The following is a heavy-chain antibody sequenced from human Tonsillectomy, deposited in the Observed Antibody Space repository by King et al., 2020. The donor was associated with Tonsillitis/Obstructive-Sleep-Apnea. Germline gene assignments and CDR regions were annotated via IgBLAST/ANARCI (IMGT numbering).Heavy chain of an antibody. J-gene: IGHJ4*02. V-gene: IGHV3-7*01. Sequence: EVQLVESGGGWVQPGGSLRLSCAASGFTFNGYWMSWVRQAPGKGLEWVANIDQDGNEKYYVDSVKGRFTISRDNAGYSLYLQMNGLRAEDTAVYYCATDPPGGGQGTLVTVSS. CDR2: IDQDGNEK. CDR1: GFTFNGYW. CDR3: ATDPPG. D-gene: IGHD3-10*01.